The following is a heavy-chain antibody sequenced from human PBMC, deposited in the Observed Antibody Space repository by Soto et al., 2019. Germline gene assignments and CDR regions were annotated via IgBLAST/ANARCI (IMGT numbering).Heavy chain of an antibody. CDR3: ARPRNSGYHTHYYYGMDV. Sequence: ASVKVSCKASGYIFYNFGISWVRQAPGQGLEWMGWISTYNDNTHFAQKFQGRVTMATDTSASTASMELRSLRPDDSAVYYCARPRNSGYHTHYYYGMDVWGQGTKVTVSS. CDR2: ISTYNDNT. D-gene: IGHD3-22*01. CDR1: GYIFYNFG. V-gene: IGHV1-18*01. J-gene: IGHJ6*02.